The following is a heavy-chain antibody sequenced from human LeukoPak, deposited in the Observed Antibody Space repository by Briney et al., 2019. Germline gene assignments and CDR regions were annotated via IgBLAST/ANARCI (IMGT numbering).Heavy chain of an antibody. CDR2: IKQDGSEK. J-gene: IGHJ3*02. CDR1: GFTFSSYW. Sequence: GGALRLSCAASGFTFSSYWMSWVRQAPGKGLEGVAHIKQDGSEKYYVDSVKGRFTISRDNAKNSLYLQMNSLRAEDTAVYYCARLGSSWYAFDIWGQGTMVTVSS. V-gene: IGHV3-7*01. CDR3: ARLGSSWYAFDI. D-gene: IGHD6-13*01.